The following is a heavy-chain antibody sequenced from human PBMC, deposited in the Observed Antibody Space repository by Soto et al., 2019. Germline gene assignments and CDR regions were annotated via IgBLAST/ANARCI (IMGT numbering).Heavy chain of an antibody. D-gene: IGHD3-10*01. Sequence: SETLSLTCAVYGGSFSGYYWSWIRQPPGKGLEWIGEINHSRSTNYNPSLKSRVTISVDTSKNQFSLKLSSVTAADTAVYYCARRGAKYYYGSGSYYNAKYNWFDPWGQGTLVTVSS. CDR2: INHSRST. CDR3: ARRGAKYYYGSGSYYNAKYNWFDP. J-gene: IGHJ5*02. V-gene: IGHV4-34*01. CDR1: GGSFSGYY.